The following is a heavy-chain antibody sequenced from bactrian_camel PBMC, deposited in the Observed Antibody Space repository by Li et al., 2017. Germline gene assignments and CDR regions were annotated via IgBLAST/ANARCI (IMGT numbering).Heavy chain of an antibody. V-gene: IGHV3S40*01. J-gene: IGHJ6*01. CDR3: ATWWSVGF. CDR2: INSGGGNK. CDR1: GFTFSSYY. D-gene: IGHD7*01. Sequence: VQLVESGGGLVQPGGSLRLSCAASGFTFSSYYMSWVRQAPGKGLEWVSHINSGGGNKYYADSVKGRFTISRDNAKNTLYLQMNSLKTEDTAVYYCATWWSVGFWGQGTQVTVS.